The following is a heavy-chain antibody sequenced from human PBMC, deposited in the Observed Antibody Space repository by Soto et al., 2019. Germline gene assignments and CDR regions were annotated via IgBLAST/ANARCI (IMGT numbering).Heavy chain of an antibody. Sequence: PGESLKISCKGAGDNFTTYWISWVRQMPGQGLEWMGLMVPGDSDTRYSPSFQGQVTMSADPSTNTAYLEWSSLKAADSAMYYCARVPDSSLGTMDVWGQGTTVTVSS. J-gene: IGHJ6*02. CDR1: GDNFTTYW. V-gene: IGHV5-51*01. CDR2: MVPGDSDT. D-gene: IGHD6-19*01. CDR3: ARVPDSSLGTMDV.